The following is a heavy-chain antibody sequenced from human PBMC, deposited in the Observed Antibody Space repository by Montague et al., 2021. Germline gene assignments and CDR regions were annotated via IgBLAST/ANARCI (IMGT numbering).Heavy chain of an antibody. Sequence: SLRLSCSASGFTFSSYAMSWVRQTPGQGLEWVSTMNAGSGNTYYADSVKGRFTISRDNSKNTLYLQMNSLRAEDTAVYYCARDGPRTHYFVYWGQGALVTVSS. CDR3: ARDGPRTHYFVY. CDR1: GFTFSSYA. CDR2: MNAGSGNT. D-gene: IGHD2-2*01. J-gene: IGHJ4*02. V-gene: IGHV3-23*01.